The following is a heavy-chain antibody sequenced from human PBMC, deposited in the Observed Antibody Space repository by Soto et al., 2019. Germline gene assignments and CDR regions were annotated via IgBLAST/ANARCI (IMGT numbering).Heavy chain of an antibody. J-gene: IGHJ4*02. CDR3: AKTKDATMKTKIDY. D-gene: IGHD5-18*01. CDR2: ITNSGGST. CDR1: GFTFSSYA. V-gene: IGHV3-23*01. Sequence: EVQLLESGGDLVQPGGSLRLSCAASGFTFSSYAMTWVRQAPGKGLEWVSGITNSGGSTYYADSVKGRFTISRDNSRNTLYLQMDSLRAEDMAVYYCAKTKDATMKTKIDYWGQGTLVTVSS.